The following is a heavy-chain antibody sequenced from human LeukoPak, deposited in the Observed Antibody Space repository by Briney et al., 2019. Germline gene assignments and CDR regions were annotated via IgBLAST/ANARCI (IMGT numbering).Heavy chain of an antibody. Sequence: PSQTLSLTCTVSGGSISSGGYYWSWIRQHPGKGLEWIGYIYYSGSTYYNPSLKSRVTISVDTSKNQFSLKLSSVTAADTAMYYCAGAYSNGVVIDATSFDLWGQGTLVIVSS. CDR3: AGAYSNGVVIDATSFDL. V-gene: IGHV4-31*03. D-gene: IGHD2-15*01. CDR2: IYYSGST. CDR1: GGSISSGGYY. J-gene: IGHJ4*02.